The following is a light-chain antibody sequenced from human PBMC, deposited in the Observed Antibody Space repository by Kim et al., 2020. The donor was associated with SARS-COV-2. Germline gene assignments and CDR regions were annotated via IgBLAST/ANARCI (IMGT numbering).Light chain of an antibody. CDR1: SSDVGGYNY. V-gene: IGLV2-14*03. Sequence: QSITISCTGTSSDVGGYNYVSWYQQHPGKAPKLMIYDVSNRPSGVSNRFSGSKSGNTASLTISGLQAEHEADYYCSSYTSSSTPWVFGGGTQLTVL. CDR3: SSYTSSSTPWV. CDR2: DVS. J-gene: IGLJ3*02.